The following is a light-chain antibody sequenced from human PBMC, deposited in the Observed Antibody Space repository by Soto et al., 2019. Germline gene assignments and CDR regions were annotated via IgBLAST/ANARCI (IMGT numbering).Light chain of an antibody. CDR1: SSDIGGYIY. Sequence: QSVLTQPASVSGSPGQSITISCTGASSDIGGYIYVSWYQHHPGKAPKLMIYEVSNRPSGVSNRFSGSKSGNTASLTISGLQAEDEADYYCSSYTSSSTPCVVFGGGTKVTVL. CDR2: EVS. V-gene: IGLV2-14*01. J-gene: IGLJ2*01. CDR3: SSYTSSSTPCVV.